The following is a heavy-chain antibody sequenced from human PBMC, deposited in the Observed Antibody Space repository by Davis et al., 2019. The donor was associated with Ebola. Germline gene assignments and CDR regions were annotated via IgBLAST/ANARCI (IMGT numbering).Heavy chain of an antibody. CDR2: ISSSSSYI. CDR3: ARDVTMIVVVIEDGMDV. J-gene: IGHJ6*02. Sequence: GGSLRLSCAASGFTFSSYSMNWVRQAPGKGLEWVSSISSSSSYIYYADSVKGRFTISRDNAKNSLYLQMNSLRAEDTAVYYCARDVTMIVVVIEDGMDVWGQETTVTVSS. D-gene: IGHD3-22*01. CDR1: GFTFSSYS. V-gene: IGHV3-21*01.